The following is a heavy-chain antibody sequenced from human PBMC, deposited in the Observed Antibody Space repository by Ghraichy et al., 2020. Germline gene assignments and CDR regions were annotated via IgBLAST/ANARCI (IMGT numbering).Heavy chain of an antibody. CDR3: ARGYCSTTSCNALAIFGLSYDAMDV. J-gene: IGHJ6*02. CDR2: ITPLNGET. CDR1: GYTFINYY. D-gene: IGHD2-2*01. Sequence: ASVKVSCKASGYTFINYYLHWVRQAPGQGLEWMGRITPLNGETASAKKFQGRVSMTRDTSINTAYLELSGLRSDDTATYYCARGYCSTTSCNALAIFGLSYDAMDVWGQGTTVTVSS. V-gene: IGHV1-2*06.